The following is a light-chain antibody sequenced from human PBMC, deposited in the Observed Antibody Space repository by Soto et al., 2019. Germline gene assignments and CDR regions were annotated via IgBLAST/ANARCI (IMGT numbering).Light chain of an antibody. CDR3: CSYAGTFYV. CDR1: SSDFGGYNY. V-gene: IGLV2-11*01. CDR2: DVS. Sequence: QSELTQPRSVSGSPGQSVTISCTGTSSDFGGYNYVSWYQHHPGKAPKLMIYDVSERPSGVPDRFSGSKSGNTASLTISGLQAEDEADYYCCSYAGTFYVFGTGTKVTVL. J-gene: IGLJ1*01.